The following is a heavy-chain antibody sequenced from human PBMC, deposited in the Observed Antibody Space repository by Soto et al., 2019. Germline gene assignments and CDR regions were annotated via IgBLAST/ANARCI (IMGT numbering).Heavy chain of an antibody. CDR3: AAAGYLGAVDVDY. CDR2: TYHSGST. J-gene: IGHJ4*02. Sequence: QLQLQESGSGLVKPSQTLSLTCAVSGGSISSGGYSWSWIRQPPGKGLEWIGYTYHSGSTYYNPCRLTRLTISAYWSKKQSCTNLRSVTAADTAVYYCAAAGYLGAVDVDYWGQGTLVTVSS. V-gene: IGHV4-30-2*01. CDR1: GGSISSGGYS. D-gene: IGHD6-19*01.